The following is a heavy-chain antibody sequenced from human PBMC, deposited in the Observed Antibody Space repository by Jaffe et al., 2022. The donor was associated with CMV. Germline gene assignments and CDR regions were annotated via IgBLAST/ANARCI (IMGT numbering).Heavy chain of an antibody. V-gene: IGHV3-30-3*01. CDR2: ISYDGVDY. J-gene: IGHJ6*02. CDR3: AKELRDFPSMVITYYYYGMDV. Sequence: QVQLVESGGGVVQPGRSLRLSCAASGFIFNTYAMHWVRQAPGKGLEWVATISYDGVDYYYADSVKGRFTISRDNSKDTLFLQIHSLRAEDTAVYYCAKELRDFPSMVITYYYYGMDVWGQGTTVTVSS. CDR1: GFIFNTYA. D-gene: IGHD2-21*01.